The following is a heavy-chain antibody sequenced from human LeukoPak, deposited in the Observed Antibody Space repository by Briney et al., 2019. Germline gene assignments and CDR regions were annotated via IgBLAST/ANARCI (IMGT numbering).Heavy chain of an antibody. CDR2: ISGSGGST. V-gene: IGHV3-23*01. D-gene: IGHD2-2*01. J-gene: IGHJ4*02. CDR1: GFTFSSYA. Sequence: TGGSLRPSCAASGFTFSSYAMSWVRQAPGKGLEWVSAISGSGGSTYYADSVKGRFTISRDNSKNTLYLQMNSLRAEDTAVYYCAEAGVVVPAAAGHWGQGTLVTVSS. CDR3: AEAGVVVPAAAGH.